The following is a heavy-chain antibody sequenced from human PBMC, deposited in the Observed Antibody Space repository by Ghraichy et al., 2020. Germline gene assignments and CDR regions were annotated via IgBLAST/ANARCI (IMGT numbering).Heavy chain of an antibody. J-gene: IGHJ5*02. CDR3: AREGGGYCSSTSCYSNWFDP. D-gene: IGHD2-2*01. CDR2: IYYSGST. CDR1: GGSISSGGYY. V-gene: IGHV4-31*03. Sequence: LRLSCTVSGGSISSGGYYWSWIRQHPGKGLEWIGYIYYSGSTYYNPSLKSRVTISVDTSKNQFSLKLSSVTAADTAVYYCAREGGGYCSSTSCYSNWFDPWGQGTLVTVSS.